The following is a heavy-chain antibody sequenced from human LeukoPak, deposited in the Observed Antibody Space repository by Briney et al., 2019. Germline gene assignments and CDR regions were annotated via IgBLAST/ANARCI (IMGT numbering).Heavy chain of an antibody. CDR3: TRGMATVVSPYF. CDR2: IRSQAYGGTA. J-gene: IGHJ4*02. CDR1: GFTFGDYA. D-gene: IGHD4-23*01. V-gene: IGHV3-49*04. Sequence: GRSLRLSCTTSGFTFGDYAMSWVRQAPGKGLEWVGFIRSQAYGGTAQYAASVKGRFTISRDDSKSIAYLQMNSLKTEDTALYYCTRGMATVVSPYFWGQGTLVTVSS.